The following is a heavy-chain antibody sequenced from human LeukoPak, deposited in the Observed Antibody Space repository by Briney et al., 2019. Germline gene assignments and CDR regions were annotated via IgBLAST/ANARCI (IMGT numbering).Heavy chain of an antibody. D-gene: IGHD1-7*01. CDR1: GFTFSSYD. CDR2: ISYDGSNQ. Sequence: GRSLRLSCAASGFTFSSYDMHWVRQAPGKGLEWVAVISYDGSNQYYADSVKGRFTISRDNSKNTLYLQMNSLRAEDTAVYYCAKDLGGTAFDYWGQGTLVTVSS. V-gene: IGHV3-30*18. CDR3: AKDLGGTAFDY. J-gene: IGHJ4*02.